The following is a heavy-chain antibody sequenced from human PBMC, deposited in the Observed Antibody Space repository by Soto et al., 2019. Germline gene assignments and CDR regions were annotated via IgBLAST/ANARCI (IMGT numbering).Heavy chain of an antibody. CDR1: GYTFTSYG. CDR2: IRAYNGNT. D-gene: IGHD4-17*01. CDR3: ARDETTVTTPAFDI. V-gene: IGHV1-18*01. Sequence: QVQLVQSGAEVKKPGASVKVSCKASGYTFTSYGISWVRQAPGQGLGWRGWIRAYNGNTNYAQKLQGRVTMTTDTSTSTAYMELRSLRSDDTAVYYCARDETTVTTPAFDIWGQGTMVTVSS. J-gene: IGHJ3*02.